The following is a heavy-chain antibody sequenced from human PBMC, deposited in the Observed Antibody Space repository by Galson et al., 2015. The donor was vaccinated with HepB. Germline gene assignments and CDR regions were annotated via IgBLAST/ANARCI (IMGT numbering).Heavy chain of an antibody. Sequence: SVKVSCKASGYTFTSYGISWVRQAPGQGLEWMGWISAYNGNTNYAQKLQGRVTMTTDTSTSTAYMELRSLRSDDTAVYYCARVRYIVPYGRFFDYWGQGTLVTVSS. CDR2: ISAYNGNT. CDR3: ARVRYIVPYGRFFDY. CDR1: GYTFTSYG. D-gene: IGHD4-17*01. J-gene: IGHJ4*02. V-gene: IGHV1-18*01.